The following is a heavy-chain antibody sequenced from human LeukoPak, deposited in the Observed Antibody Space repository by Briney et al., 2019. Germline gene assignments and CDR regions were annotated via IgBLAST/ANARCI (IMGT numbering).Heavy chain of an antibody. Sequence: SETLSLTCAVYGGSFSGYYWSWIRQPPGKGLEWIGEINHSGSTNYNPSLKSRVTISVDTSKNQFSLKLSSVTAADTAVYYCARLMTYYYGSGTLSGVWFDPWGQGTLVTVSS. CDR2: INHSGST. D-gene: IGHD3-10*01. CDR1: GGSFSGYY. V-gene: IGHV4-34*01. J-gene: IGHJ5*02. CDR3: ARLMTYYYGSGTLSGVWFDP.